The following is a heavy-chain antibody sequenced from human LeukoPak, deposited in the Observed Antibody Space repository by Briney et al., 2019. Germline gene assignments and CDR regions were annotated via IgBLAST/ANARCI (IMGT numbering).Heavy chain of an antibody. CDR1: GFTFSSYA. J-gene: IGHJ4*02. D-gene: IGHD1-7*01. V-gene: IGHV3-23*01. CDR3: ARDSNWNSGFDY. CDR2: ISGSGGST. Sequence: PGGSLRLSCGVSGFTFSSYAMSWVRQAPGKGLEWVSAISGSGGSTNYADSVKGRFTISRDNAKNSLYLQMNSLRAEDTAVYYCARDSNWNSGFDYWGQGTLVTVSS.